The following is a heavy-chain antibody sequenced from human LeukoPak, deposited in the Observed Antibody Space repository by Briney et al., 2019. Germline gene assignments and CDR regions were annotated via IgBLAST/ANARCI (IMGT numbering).Heavy chain of an antibody. D-gene: IGHD1-26*01. Sequence: GASVKVSCKASGYTFTSYDINWVRQATGQGLEWMGWMNPNSGNTGYAQEFQGRVTITRNTSISTAYMELSSLRSEDTAVYYCARDSGSYYLYGYWGQGTLVTVSS. CDR2: MNPNSGNT. V-gene: IGHV1-8*03. J-gene: IGHJ4*02. CDR1: GYTFTSYD. CDR3: ARDSGSYYLYGY.